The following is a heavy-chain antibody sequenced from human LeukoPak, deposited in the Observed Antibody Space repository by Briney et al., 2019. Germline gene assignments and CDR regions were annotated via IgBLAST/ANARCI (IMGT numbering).Heavy chain of an antibody. CDR2: IRGSGGST. CDR1: GFTFSSYV. CDR3: AKGRSSWFSGSFDY. J-gene: IGHJ4*02. V-gene: IGHV3-23*01. Sequence: GGSLRLSCPASGFTFSSYVMSWVRQTPGKGLEWVSDIRGSGGSTNYADSVKGRFTISRDNSKNTLYLQMDSLRAEDTAVYYCAKGRSSWFSGSFDYWGQGTLVTVSS. D-gene: IGHD6-19*01.